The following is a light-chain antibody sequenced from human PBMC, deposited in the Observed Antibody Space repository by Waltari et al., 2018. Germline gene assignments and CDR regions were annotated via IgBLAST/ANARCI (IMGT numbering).Light chain of an antibody. CDR3: QQYYDWPPWT. Sequence: EIELTLFPATLSVSAREKATLSCSASQSATNNLAWNQQKPGQAPRLIIYGASARATGSPARVSGGGSGTKFTLTISSLQSEDFAVYYCQQYYDWPPWTFGQGTKVEVK. V-gene: IGKV3-15*01. CDR1: QSATNN. CDR2: GAS. J-gene: IGKJ1*01.